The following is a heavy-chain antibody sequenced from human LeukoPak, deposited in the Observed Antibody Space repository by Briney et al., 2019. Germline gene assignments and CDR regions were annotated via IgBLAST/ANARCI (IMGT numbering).Heavy chain of an antibody. D-gene: IGHD5-12*01. CDR1: GGTFSSYA. Sequence: AASVKVSCKASGGTFSSYAISWVRQAPGQGLEWMGRIIPILGIANYAQKFLGRVTITADKSTSTAYMELSSLRSEDTAVYYCARGRYSGYDRGYYFDYWGQGTLVTVSS. V-gene: IGHV1-69*04. CDR2: IIPILGIA. CDR3: ARGRYSGYDRGYYFDY. J-gene: IGHJ4*02.